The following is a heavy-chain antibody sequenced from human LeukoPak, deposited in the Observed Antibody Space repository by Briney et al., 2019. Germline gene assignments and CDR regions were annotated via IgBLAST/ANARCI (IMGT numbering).Heavy chain of an antibody. J-gene: IGHJ4*02. CDR2: INWNGGST. CDR3: ARDKILYYYDSSGGFDY. CDR1: GFTFDDYG. D-gene: IGHD3-22*01. V-gene: IGHV3-20*04. Sequence: PGGSLRLSCAASGFTFDDYGMNWVRQAPGKGLEWVSGINWNGGSTGYADSVKGRFTISRDNAKNSLYLQMNSLRAEDTAVYYCARDKILYYYDSSGGFDYWGQGTLVTVSS.